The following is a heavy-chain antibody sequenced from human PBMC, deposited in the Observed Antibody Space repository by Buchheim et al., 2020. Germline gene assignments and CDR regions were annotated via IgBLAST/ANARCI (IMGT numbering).Heavy chain of an antibody. V-gene: IGHV3-23*01. CDR2: ISGSGGST. J-gene: IGHJ6*02. Sequence: EVQLLESGGGLVQPGGSLRLSCAASGFTFSSYAMSWVRQAPGKGLEWVSAISGSGGSTYYADSVKGRCTISRDNSKNTLYLQMNSLRAEDTAVYYCAKDSLVPAGTRDYYGMDVWGQGTT. CDR3: AKDSLVPAGTRDYYGMDV. CDR1: GFTFSSYA. D-gene: IGHD2-2*01.